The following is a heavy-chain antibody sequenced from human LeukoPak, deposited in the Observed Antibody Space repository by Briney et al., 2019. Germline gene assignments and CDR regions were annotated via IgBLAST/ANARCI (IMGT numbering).Heavy chain of an antibody. CDR1: GFTFSSYA. Sequence: PGGSLRLSCAASGFTFSSYAMSWVRQAPGKGLEWVSSISGSGDSTYYADSVKGRFTISRDKTKNTLYLQMNSLRAEDTAVYYCAKDSVLILAGWFDPWGQGTQVTVSS. V-gene: IGHV3-23*01. D-gene: IGHD2-8*01. CDR2: ISGSGDST. CDR3: AKDSVLILAGWFDP. J-gene: IGHJ5*02.